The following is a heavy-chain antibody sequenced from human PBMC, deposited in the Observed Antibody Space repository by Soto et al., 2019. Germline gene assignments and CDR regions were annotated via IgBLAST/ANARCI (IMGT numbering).Heavy chain of an antibody. CDR3: ARESAPYSSGRSDAFDI. D-gene: IGHD6-19*01. Sequence: QVQLVESGGGVVQPGRSLRLSCAASGFTFSSYGMHWVRQAPGKVLEWVAVIWYDGSNKYYADSVKGRFPISRDNSKNTLYLQMNSLRAEDTVVYYCARESAPYSSGRSDAFDIWGQETMVTVSS. CDR2: IWYDGSNK. V-gene: IGHV3-33*01. CDR1: GFTFSSYG. J-gene: IGHJ3*02.